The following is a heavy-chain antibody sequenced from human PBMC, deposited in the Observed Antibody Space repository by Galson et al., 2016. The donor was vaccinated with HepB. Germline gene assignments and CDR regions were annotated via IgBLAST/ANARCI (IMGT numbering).Heavy chain of an antibody. V-gene: IGHV3-30*02. CDR2: TPYDGKNK. D-gene: IGHD3-9*01. CDR1: GFTFSGYG. Sequence: SLRLSCAAYGFTFSGYGIHWVRQAPGRGLEWVALTPYDGKNKYYGDSMRGRFNISRDSSKNTVYLQMDNLEGDDTAIYYCAKDPRPFDWLPNLEILYFDSRGQGTLVTVSS. CDR3: AKDPRPFDWLPNLEILYFDS. J-gene: IGHJ4*02.